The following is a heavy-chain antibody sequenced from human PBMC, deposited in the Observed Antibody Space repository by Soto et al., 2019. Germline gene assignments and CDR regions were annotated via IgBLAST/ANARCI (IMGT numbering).Heavy chain of an antibody. CDR3: ASRDPGTSVDY. Sequence: PSETLSLTCTVSVESISIYYWSWIRQPPGKGLEWIGYMYYSGSTNYNPSLKSRVTISLDKSENQFSLKVTSLTAADTAVYYCASRDPGTSVDYWGQGTLVTVS. J-gene: IGHJ4*02. D-gene: IGHD1-7*01. CDR2: MYYSGST. CDR1: VESISIYY. V-gene: IGHV4-59*08.